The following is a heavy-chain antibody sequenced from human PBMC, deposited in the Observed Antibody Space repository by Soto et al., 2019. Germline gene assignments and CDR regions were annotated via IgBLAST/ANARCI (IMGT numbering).Heavy chain of an antibody. V-gene: IGHV4-30-4*01. J-gene: IGHJ5*02. CDR1: GGSISSGDYS. CDR3: ARGVTVFGLVSRFWFDP. CDR2: IYNSGIT. D-gene: IGHD3-3*01. Sequence: SGTLSLTCTVSGGSISSGDYSWSWVRQSPGKGLEWIGHIYNSGITYYNPSLKSRVVISIDTSRNQFSLRLNSLTAADRAVYFCARGVTVFGLVSRFWFDPWGQGTLVTVSS.